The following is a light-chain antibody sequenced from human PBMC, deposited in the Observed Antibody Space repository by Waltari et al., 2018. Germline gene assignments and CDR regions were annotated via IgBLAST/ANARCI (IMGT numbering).Light chain of an antibody. CDR1: QGISSY. J-gene: IGKJ1*01. Sequence: AIRITQSPSSLSASTGDRVTITCRASQGISSYLAWYQQKPGKAPKVLSYAASTLQTGVPSRFSGTGSGTDFTLTISCLQSEDFAVYYCQQYHTNPATFGQGTKVEIK. CDR3: QQYHTNPAT. CDR2: AAS. V-gene: IGKV1-8*01.